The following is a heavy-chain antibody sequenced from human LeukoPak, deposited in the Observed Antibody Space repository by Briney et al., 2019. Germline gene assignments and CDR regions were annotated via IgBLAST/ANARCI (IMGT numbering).Heavy chain of an antibody. J-gene: IGHJ4*02. CDR3: AKDLRPDGISDFDH. CDR2: IKQDGSEI. Sequence: GGSLRLSCAASGFTLNNYWMTWVRQAPGKGLEWVANIKQDGSEIYYVDSVKGRFTISRDNSKNTLYLQMNSLRAEDTAVYYCAKDLRPDGISDFDHWGQGTLVTVSS. V-gene: IGHV3-7*03. D-gene: IGHD1-14*01. CDR1: GFTLNNYW.